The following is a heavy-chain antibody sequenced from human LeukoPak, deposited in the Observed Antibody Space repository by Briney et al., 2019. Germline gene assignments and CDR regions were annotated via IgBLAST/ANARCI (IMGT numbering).Heavy chain of an antibody. CDR3: AKDRGARSSSWYFDY. CDR1: GFTFSSYG. V-gene: IGHV3-30*02. CDR2: IRYDGSNK. D-gene: IGHD6-13*01. Sequence: PGGSLRLSCAASGFTFSSYGMHWVRQAPGKGLEWVAFIRYDGSNKYYADSVKGRFTISRDNSKNTLYLQMNSLRAEDTAVYYCAKDRGARSSSWYFDYWGQGTLVTVSS. J-gene: IGHJ4*02.